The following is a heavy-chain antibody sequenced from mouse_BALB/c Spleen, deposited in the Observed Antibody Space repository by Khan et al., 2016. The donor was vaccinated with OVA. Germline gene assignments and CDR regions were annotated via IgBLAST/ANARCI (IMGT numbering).Heavy chain of an antibody. Sequence: QVQLKESGPGLVAPSQSLSITCTVSGFSLTDYGVSWIRQPPGKGLEWLGVIWGGGSTYYTSALNSRLSLSKDNSRSQVFLKMNSLQTDDTAMYYCAKVVWSYYFALDYWGQGTSVTVSS. CDR2: IWGGGST. D-gene: IGHD2-10*02. J-gene: IGHJ4*01. CDR1: GFSLTDYG. V-gene: IGHV2-6-5*01. CDR3: AKVVWSYYFALDY.